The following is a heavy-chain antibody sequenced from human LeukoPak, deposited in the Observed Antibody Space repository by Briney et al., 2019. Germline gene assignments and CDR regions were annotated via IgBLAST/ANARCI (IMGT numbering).Heavy chain of an antibody. Sequence: GASVKVSCKASGRTFTNYAISWVRQAPGQGLEWMGGIMPIFDTADYAHKFQGRITITADETTRTVYMKLSSLRSEDTAVYYCAREEERIAIFGVTKPRFDYWGQGTLVTVSA. J-gene: IGHJ4*02. D-gene: IGHD3-3*01. CDR2: IMPIFDTA. CDR1: GRTFTNYA. CDR3: AREEERIAIFGVTKPRFDY. V-gene: IGHV1-69*13.